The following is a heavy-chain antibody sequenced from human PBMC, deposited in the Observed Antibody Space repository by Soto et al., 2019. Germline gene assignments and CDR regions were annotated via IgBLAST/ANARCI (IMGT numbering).Heavy chain of an antibody. Sequence: PSETLSLTCTVSGGSISRNYWSWIRQPPGKGLEWIGYIYYSGSTNYNPSLKSRVTISIDTSKSQFSLNLSSVTAADTAVYYCARDSNMDVWGQGTTVTVS. V-gene: IGHV4-59*01. CDR1: GGSISRNY. CDR2: IYYSGST. CDR3: ARDSNMDV. J-gene: IGHJ6*02.